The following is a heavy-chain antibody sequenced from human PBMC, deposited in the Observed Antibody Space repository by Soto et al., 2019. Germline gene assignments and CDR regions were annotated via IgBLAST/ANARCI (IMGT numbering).Heavy chain of an antibody. J-gene: IGHJ4*02. Sequence: SETLSLTCAVYGGSFSGYYCSWIRQPPGKGLEWIGEINHSGITNYNPSLKSRVTISVDTSKNQFSLKLSSVTAAETAVYYCASGRRIAIFGVVIRNDYWAPGTLVAVSS. V-gene: IGHV4-34*01. CDR2: INHSGIT. D-gene: IGHD3-3*01. CDR1: GGSFSGYY. CDR3: ASGRRIAIFGVVIRNDY.